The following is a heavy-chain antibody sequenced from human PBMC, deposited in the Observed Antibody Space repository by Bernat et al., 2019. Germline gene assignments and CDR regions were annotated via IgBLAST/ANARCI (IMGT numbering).Heavy chain of an antibody. J-gene: IGHJ3*02. CDR3: ARVGVQLWFNDAFDI. V-gene: IGHV4-39*01. CDR1: GGSISSSSYY. Sequence: QLQLQESGPGLVKPSETLSLTCTVSGGSISSSSYYWGWIRQPPGKGLEWIGSIYYSGSTYYNPSLKSRVTISVDTSKNQFSLKLSSVTAADTAVYYCARVGVQLWFNDAFDIWGQGTMVTVSS. D-gene: IGHD5-18*01. CDR2: IYYSGST.